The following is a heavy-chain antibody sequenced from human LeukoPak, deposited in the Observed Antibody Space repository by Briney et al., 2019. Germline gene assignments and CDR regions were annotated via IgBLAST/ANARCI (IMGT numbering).Heavy chain of an antibody. D-gene: IGHD3-10*01. V-gene: IGHV3-30*18. Sequence: PGRSLRLSCAASGFTFSSYGMHCVRQAPGKGLEWVAVISYDGSNKYYADSVKGRFTISRDNSKNTLYLQMNSLRAEDTAVYYCAKELDYYGSGSYYKGIYYYYGMDVWGQGTTVTVSS. CDR2: ISYDGSNK. CDR3: AKELDYYGSGSYYKGIYYYYGMDV. CDR1: GFTFSSYG. J-gene: IGHJ6*02.